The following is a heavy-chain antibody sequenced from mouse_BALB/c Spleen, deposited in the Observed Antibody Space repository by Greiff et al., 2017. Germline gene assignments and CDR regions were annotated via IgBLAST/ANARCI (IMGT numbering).Heavy chain of an antibody. CDR3: ARGLTDYAMDY. CDR2: ISSGGST. J-gene: IGHJ4*01. D-gene: IGHD4-1*01. Sequence: EVQGVESGGGLVKPGGSLTLSCAASGFTFSSYAMSWVRQTPEKRLEWVASISSGGSTYYPDSVKGRFTISRDNAKNNLYLQMSSLKSEDTAMYYCARGLTDYAMDYWGQGTSVTVSS. V-gene: IGHV5-6-5*01. CDR1: GFTFSSYA.